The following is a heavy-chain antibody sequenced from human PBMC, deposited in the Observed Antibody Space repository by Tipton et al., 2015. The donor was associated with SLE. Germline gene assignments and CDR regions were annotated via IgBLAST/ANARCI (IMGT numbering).Heavy chain of an antibody. V-gene: IGHV4-38-2*01. Sequence: PGLVKPSETLSLTCGVSGYSISSGYYWGWIRQPPGRGLEWIGSIYHSGSTYYNPSLKSRVTISVDTSNNQFSLKLSSVTAADTAVYYCAAGSGTPDYWGQGTLVTVSS. CDR3: AAGSGTPDY. CDR1: GYSISSGYY. CDR2: IYHSGST. D-gene: IGHD1-1*01. J-gene: IGHJ4*02.